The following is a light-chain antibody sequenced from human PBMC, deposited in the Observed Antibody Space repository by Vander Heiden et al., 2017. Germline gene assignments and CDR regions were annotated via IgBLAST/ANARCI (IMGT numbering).Light chain of an antibody. J-gene: IGKJ2*01. V-gene: IGKV1-9*01. CDR1: QDISSY. Sequence: DIQLTQSPSFLSASVGDRVTITCRASQDISSYFAWYQQKPEKAPRLLIYAASTLQSGVPSRFSGSGSGTEFTLTISSLQPEDFATYYCQQLNSYPRTFGQGTKLEIK. CDR2: AAS. CDR3: QQLNSYPRT.